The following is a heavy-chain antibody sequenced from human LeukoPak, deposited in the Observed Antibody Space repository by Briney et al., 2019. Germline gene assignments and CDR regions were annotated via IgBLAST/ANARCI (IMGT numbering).Heavy chain of an antibody. CDR1: GFTFSDYY. J-gene: IGHJ4*02. V-gene: IGHV3-11*01. D-gene: IGHD6-19*01. CDR3: ARAYSSGLYYFDY. CDR2: ISSSGSSI. Sequence: TAGGSLRLSCAASGFTFSDYYMGWIRQAPGKGLEWVSYISSSGSSIYYADSVKGRFTISRDNAKNSLYLQMNSPRAEDTAVYYCARAYSSGLYYFDYWGQGTLVTVSS.